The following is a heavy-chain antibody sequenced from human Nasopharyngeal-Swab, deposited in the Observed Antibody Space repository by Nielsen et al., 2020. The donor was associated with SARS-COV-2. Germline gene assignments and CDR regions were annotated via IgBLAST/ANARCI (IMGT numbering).Heavy chain of an antibody. V-gene: IGHV3-23*01. Sequence: WIRQPQGKGLEWVSAISGSGGSTYYADSVKGRFTISRDNSKNTLYLQMNSLRAEDTAVYYCAKVTLYDILTGYYKWGFDYWGQGTLVTVSS. CDR3: AKVTLYDILTGYYKWGFDY. CDR2: ISGSGGST. J-gene: IGHJ4*02. D-gene: IGHD3-9*01.